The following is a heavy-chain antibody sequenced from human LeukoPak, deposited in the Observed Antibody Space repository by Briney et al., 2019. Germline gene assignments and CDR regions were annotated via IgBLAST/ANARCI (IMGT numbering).Heavy chain of an antibody. CDR1: GGSISSSSYY. Sequence: TSETLSLTCTVSGGSISSSSYYWGWIRQPPGKGLEWIGSIYYSGSTYYNPSLKSRVTISVDTSKNQFSLKLSSVTAADTAVYYCARDLRAVAGPIDYWGQGTLVTVSS. CDR2: IYYSGST. J-gene: IGHJ4*02. V-gene: IGHV4-39*02. D-gene: IGHD6-19*01. CDR3: ARDLRAVAGPIDY.